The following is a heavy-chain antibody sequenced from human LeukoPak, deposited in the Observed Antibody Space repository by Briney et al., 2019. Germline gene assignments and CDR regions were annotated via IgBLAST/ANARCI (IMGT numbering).Heavy chain of an antibody. CDR1: GGSISSYY. CDR3: ARDRDDYGDPAAFDI. CDR2: IYYSGST. J-gene: IGHJ3*02. Sequence: SETLSLTCTVSGGSISSYYWSWIRQPPGKGLEWIGYIYYSGSTNYNPSLKSRVTISVDTSKNQFSLKLSSVTAADTAVYYCARDRDDYGDPAAFDIWGQGTMVTVSS. D-gene: IGHD4-17*01. V-gene: IGHV4-59*12.